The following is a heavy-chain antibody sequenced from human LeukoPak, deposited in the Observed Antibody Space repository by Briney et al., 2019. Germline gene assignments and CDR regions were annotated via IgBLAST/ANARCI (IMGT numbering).Heavy chain of an antibody. CDR3: ARRTGYSSGWYY. V-gene: IGHV4-34*01. CDR2: IYYSGST. CDR1: GGSFSGYY. Sequence: PSETLSLTCAVSGGSFSGYYWTWIRQPPGKGLEWIGYIYYSGSTYYNPSLKSRVTISVDTSKNQFSLKLSSVTAADTAVYYCARRTGYSSGWYYWGQGTLVTVSS. D-gene: IGHD6-19*01. J-gene: IGHJ4*02.